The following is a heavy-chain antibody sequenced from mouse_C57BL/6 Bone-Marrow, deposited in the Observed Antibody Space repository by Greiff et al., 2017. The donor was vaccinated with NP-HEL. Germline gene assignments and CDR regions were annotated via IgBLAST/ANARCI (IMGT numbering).Heavy chain of an antibody. CDR2: ISAGGSCT. CDR3: ARKPDAY. Sequence: EVKLMESGGGLVKPGGSLKLSCAASGFTFSSYAMSWVRQTPEKRLEWVATISAGGSCTYYPDNVKGRFTISRDNAKNNLYLQMSHLKSEDTAMYYCARKPDAYWGQGTLVTVSA. J-gene: IGHJ3*01. V-gene: IGHV5-4*03. CDR1: GFTFSSYA.